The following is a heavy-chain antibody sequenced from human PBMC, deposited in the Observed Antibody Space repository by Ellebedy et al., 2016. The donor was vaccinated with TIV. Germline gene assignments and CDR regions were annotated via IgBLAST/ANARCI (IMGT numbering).Heavy chain of an antibody. CDR3: ARSLEWLPGDY. J-gene: IGHJ4*02. D-gene: IGHD3-3*01. V-gene: IGHV1-46*01. CDR1: GYTFTNYN. Sequence: AASVKVSCKPSGYTFTNYNMHWVRQAPGQGLERMGMINPSGGSTTYALKFRGRVTMTKDTSTSTLNMELSSLRFEDTAVYYCARSLEWLPGDYWGQGTLVTVSS. CDR2: INPSGGST.